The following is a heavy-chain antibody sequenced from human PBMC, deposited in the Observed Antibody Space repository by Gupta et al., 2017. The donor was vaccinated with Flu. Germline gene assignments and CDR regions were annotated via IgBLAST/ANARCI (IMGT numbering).Heavy chain of an antibody. CDR1: GFTFSSYA. V-gene: IGHV3-23*04. CDR3: AKVPSGGSAYPFDY. Sequence: EVQLVESGGGFVHPGASRRLSCAAAGFTFSSYAMIWDRKAPGKGLEWVSAISGSGGSTYYADSVRGRFTISRDNSKNTLYLQMNSLRAEDTAVYYCAKVPSGGSAYPFDYWGQGTMVTVSS. CDR2: ISGSGGST. J-gene: IGHJ4*02. D-gene: IGHD3-16*01.